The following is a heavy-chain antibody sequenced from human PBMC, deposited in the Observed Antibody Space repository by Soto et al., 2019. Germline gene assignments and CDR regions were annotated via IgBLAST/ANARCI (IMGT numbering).Heavy chain of an antibody. Sequence: TLALTNSVVDEKSRAFCWSWILQSPGTGLEWIGEINHTGRNNYNPSLKSRVTMSIDMSKSQVSLRLSSVTAADTGVFYCGRGGSNCWQVAFDICAQGTMVTV. D-gene: IGHD6-19*01. CDR1: DEKSRAFC. CDR3: GRGGSNCWQVAFDI. CDR2: INHTGRN. V-gene: IGHV4-34*01. J-gene: IGHJ3*02.